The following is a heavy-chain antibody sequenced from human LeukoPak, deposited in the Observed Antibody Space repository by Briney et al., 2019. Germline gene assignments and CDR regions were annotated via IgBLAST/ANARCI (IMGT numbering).Heavy chain of an antibody. J-gene: IGHJ5*02. CDR3: ARDGKYCSSTTCYSWFDP. CDR1: GYTFTNFG. Sequence: GASVKVSCKASGYTFTNFGISWVRQAPGQGLEWMGWISPYNGNTDYPQKVQGRVTMTTDTSTSTAYMELRSLRSDDTAVYYCARDGKYCSSTTCYSWFDPWGQGTLVTVSS. V-gene: IGHV1-18*01. CDR2: ISPYNGNT. D-gene: IGHD2-2*01.